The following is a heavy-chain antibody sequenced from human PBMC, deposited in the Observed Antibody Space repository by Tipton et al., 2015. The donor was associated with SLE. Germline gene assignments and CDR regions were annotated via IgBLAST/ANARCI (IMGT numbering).Heavy chain of an antibody. CDR1: GYTFTNYF. V-gene: IGHV1-46*01. J-gene: IGHJ3*01. CDR2: INPSGGTI. CDR3: ARGRRGRGFDV. D-gene: IGHD3-10*01. Sequence: QLVQSGAEVKKPGASVKVSCKTSGYTFTNYFIHWVRQAPGQGLEWVGMINPSGGTITYAQKFQGRVTVTRDTSTSTVCMDLSSLISEDTAVYQCARGRRGRGFDVWGQGTMVTVS.